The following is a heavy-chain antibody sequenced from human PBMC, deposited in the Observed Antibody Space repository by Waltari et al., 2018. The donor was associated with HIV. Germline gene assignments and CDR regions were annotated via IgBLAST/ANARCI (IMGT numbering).Heavy chain of an antibody. CDR3: ASENFWGGPHN. D-gene: IGHD3-3*01. J-gene: IGHJ4*02. CDR2: ISSTSSFI. CDR1: GFAFYTFN. Sequence: EVQLVESGGGLVTPGGSLRLSCVVSGFAFYTFNMKWVRQAPGKGLEWVSSISSTSSFIYYADSLKGRFTVSRDNAKNSLYLQINNLRAEDTAIYYCASENFWGGPHNWGQGTLVTVSS. V-gene: IGHV3-21*03.